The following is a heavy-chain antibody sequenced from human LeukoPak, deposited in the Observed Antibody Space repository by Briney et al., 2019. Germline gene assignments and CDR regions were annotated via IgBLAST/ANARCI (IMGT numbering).Heavy chain of an antibody. D-gene: IGHD3-3*01. V-gene: IGHV3-21*01. CDR2: ISSRNTYI. CDR3: ARELSGDLDY. Sequence: PGGSLRLSCAASGFTFSSYSMNWVRQAPGKGLEWVSSISSRNTYIYYADSVKGRFTISRDNAKNSLYPQMSSLRAEDTAVYYCARELSGDLDYWGQGTLVTVSS. CDR1: GFTFSSYS. J-gene: IGHJ4*02.